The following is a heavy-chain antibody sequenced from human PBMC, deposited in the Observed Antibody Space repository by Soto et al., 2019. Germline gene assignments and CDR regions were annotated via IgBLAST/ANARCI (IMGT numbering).Heavy chain of an antibody. J-gene: IGHJ4*02. CDR1: GFTFDDYA. CDR2: ISWNSGSI. CDR3: AKEGYYYGSGTFYFDY. V-gene: IGHV3-9*01. Sequence: PGGSLRLSCAASGFTFDDYAMHWVRQAPGKGLEWVSGISWNSGSIGYADSVKGRFTISRDNAKNSLYLQMNSLRAEDTALYYCAKEGYYYGSGTFYFDYWGQGTLVTVSS. D-gene: IGHD3-10*01.